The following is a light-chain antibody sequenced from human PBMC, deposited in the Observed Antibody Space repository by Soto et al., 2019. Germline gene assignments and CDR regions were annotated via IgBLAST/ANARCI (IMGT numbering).Light chain of an antibody. CDR3: MQALQTPYT. J-gene: IGKJ2*01. Sequence: DIVMTQSPLSLPVTHGEPASISCSSSQSLLHSDGYNYLDWYLQKPGQSPQLLIYLGSNRASGVPDRFIGSGSGTDFTLKISRVEAEDVGDYYCMQALQTPYTFGQGTKLEIK. CDR1: QSLLHSDGYNY. V-gene: IGKV2-28*01. CDR2: LGS.